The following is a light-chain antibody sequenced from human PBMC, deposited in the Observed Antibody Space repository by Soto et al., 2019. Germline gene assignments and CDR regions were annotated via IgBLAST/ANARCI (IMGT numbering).Light chain of an antibody. Sequence: QSVLTQPASVSGSLGQSITISRTGTSSDVGGYNYVSWYQQHPGKAPKLTIYDVSNRPSGVSNRFSGSKTGNTASLTISGFQAEDEAGYFCSSYATSRTVDFGVGTKLTVL. V-gene: IGLV2-14*01. CDR1: SSDVGGYNY. CDR3: SSYATSRTVD. J-gene: IGLJ2*01. CDR2: DVS.